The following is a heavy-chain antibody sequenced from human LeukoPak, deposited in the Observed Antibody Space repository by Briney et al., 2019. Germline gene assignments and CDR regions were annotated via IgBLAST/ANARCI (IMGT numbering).Heavy chain of an antibody. CDR2: IYYSGST. CDR3: ARGGVYYGMDV. V-gene: IGHV4-59*01. J-gene: IGHJ6*02. CDR1: GGSIRTYY. Sequence: PSETLSLTCTVSGGSIRTYYWNWIRQPPGKGLEWIGYIYYSGSTNYNPSLKSRVSISLDTSKNKFSLKLSSVTAADTAVYYCARGGVYYGMDVWGQGTTVTVAS.